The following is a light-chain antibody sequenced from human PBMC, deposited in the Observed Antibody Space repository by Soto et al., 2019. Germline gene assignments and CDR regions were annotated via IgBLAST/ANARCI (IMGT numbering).Light chain of an antibody. CDR1: QSISGY. J-gene: IGKJ5*01. CDR3: QQRSNWPHSIT. Sequence: IVLTHSPATLSFSPGEMATLSFGAIQSISGYLAWYQQKPGQAPRLLIYDASNRATGIPARFSGSGSETDFTLTISSLEPEDFAVYYCQQRSNWPHSITFGQGTRLEIK. CDR2: DAS. V-gene: IGKV3-11*01.